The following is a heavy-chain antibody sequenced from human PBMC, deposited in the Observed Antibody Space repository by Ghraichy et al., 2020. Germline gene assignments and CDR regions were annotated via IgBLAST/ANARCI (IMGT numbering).Heavy chain of an antibody. J-gene: IGHJ4*02. CDR2: IYKDGDT. V-gene: IGHV3-53*01. CDR3: AGSLSGLDSGDH. D-gene: IGHD6-19*01. Sequence: GGSVRLSCAVSGLPLNNNHINWVRQAPGKGLEWVSFIYKDGDTSYADSVKGRFTISRDRAKNTVYLQMDSLRDEDTAKYYCAGSLSGLDSGDHWGQGTLVTVSS. CDR1: GLPLNNNH.